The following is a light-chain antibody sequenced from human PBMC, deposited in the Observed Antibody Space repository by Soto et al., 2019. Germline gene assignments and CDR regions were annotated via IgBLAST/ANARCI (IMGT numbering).Light chain of an antibody. CDR3: QQYGILPLS. Sequence: ESLLTQSPAALYLSPGDRATVSFRASQSLTNSFLAWYQQIPGQMPSLLIYGASIRATDIPDRFSGSGSGADFTLTISRLEPEDFAVYFCQQYGILPLSFGGGTKVEIK. CDR2: GAS. J-gene: IGKJ4*01. V-gene: IGKV3-20*01. CDR1: QSLTNSF.